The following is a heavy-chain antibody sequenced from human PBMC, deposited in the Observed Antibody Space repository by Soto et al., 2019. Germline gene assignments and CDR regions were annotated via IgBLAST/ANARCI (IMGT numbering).Heavy chain of an antibody. J-gene: IGHJ4*02. D-gene: IGHD3-16*01. Sequence: QVQLQESGPGLVKPSETLSLTCTVSGGSIRSYYWSWIRQPPGKGLEWIGYIYYSGSTNYNPSLMSRVSLSVGTSNNQFSLRLSSVTAADTAVYYCARHWGFWADFWGQGTLVTVSS. V-gene: IGHV4-59*08. CDR1: GGSIRSYY. CDR3: ARHWGFWADF. CDR2: IYYSGST.